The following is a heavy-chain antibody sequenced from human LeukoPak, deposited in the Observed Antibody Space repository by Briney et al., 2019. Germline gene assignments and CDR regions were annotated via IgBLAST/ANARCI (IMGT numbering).Heavy chain of an antibody. CDR2: IYHSGST. J-gene: IGHJ6*02. CDR3: ARADREYYGMDV. Sequence: SETLSLTCAVSGGSISSGGYSWSWIRQPPGKGLDWIGYIYHSGSTYYNPSLKSRVTISVDRSKSQFSLKLSSVTAADTAVYYCARADREYYGMDVWGQGTTVTVSS. CDR1: GGSISSGGYS. V-gene: IGHV4-30-2*01.